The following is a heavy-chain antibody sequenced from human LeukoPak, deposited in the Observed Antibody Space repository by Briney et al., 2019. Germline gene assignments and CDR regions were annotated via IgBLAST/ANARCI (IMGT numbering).Heavy chain of an antibody. CDR1: GFTFSSYW. CDR2: IKQDGSEK. CDR3: ARGVVRGVSGFDY. J-gene: IGHJ4*02. Sequence: PGGSLRLSCAASGFTFSSYWMSWVRQAPGKGLEWVANIKQDGSEKYYVDSVKGRFTISRDNAKNSLYLQMNSLRAEDTAVYYCARGVVRGVSGFDYWGQGTLVTVSS. D-gene: IGHD3-10*01. V-gene: IGHV3-7*03.